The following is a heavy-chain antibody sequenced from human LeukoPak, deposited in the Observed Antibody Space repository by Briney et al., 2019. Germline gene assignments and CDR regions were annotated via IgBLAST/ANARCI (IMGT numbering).Heavy chain of an antibody. CDR2: IYYSGST. CDR1: GGSISSYY. CDR3: ARAHDYGDLGNLDY. V-gene: IGHV4-59*01. Sequence: SETLSLICTVSGGSISSYYWSWIRQPPGKGLEWIGYIYYSGSTNYNPSLKSRVTISVDTSKNQFSLKLSSVTAADTAVYYCARAHDYGDLGNLDYWGQGTLVTVSS. J-gene: IGHJ4*02. D-gene: IGHD4-17*01.